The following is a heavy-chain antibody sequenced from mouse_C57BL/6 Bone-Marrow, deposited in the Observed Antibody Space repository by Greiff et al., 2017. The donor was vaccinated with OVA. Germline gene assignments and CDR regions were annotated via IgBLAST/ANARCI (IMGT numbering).Heavy chain of an antibody. CDR1: GYTFTSYG. CDR3: ARRNITTVVALDY. Sequence: QVQLKESGAELARPGASVKLSCKASGYTFTSYGISWVKQRTGQGLEWIGEIYPRSGNTYYNEKFKGKATLTADKSSSTAYMELRSLTSEDSAVYFCARRNITTVVALDYWGQGTTLTVSS. D-gene: IGHD1-1*01. V-gene: IGHV1-81*01. CDR2: IYPRSGNT. J-gene: IGHJ2*01.